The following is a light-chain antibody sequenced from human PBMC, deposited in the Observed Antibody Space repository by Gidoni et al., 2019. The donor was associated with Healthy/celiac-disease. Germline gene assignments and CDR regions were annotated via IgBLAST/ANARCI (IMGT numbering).Light chain of an antibody. CDR3: QAWDDYTVV. Sequence: SFELTQPPSVSVSPGQTASIICSGDNLGDKYACWYQQKPGQSPVLLIYQDKKRPSGIPERFSASNSGDTATLTISGAQPMDEADYYCQAWDDYTVVFGGGTKLTVL. J-gene: IGLJ2*01. CDR1: NLGDKY. CDR2: QDK. V-gene: IGLV3-1*01.